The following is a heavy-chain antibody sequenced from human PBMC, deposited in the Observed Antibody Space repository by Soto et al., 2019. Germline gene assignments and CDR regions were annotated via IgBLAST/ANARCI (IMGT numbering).Heavy chain of an antibody. J-gene: IGHJ5*02. CDR1: GFTFSAYD. D-gene: IGHD2-8*02. CDR3: AIKASYWDGGGGWIDP. Sequence: EVQLVESGGGLVQPGGSLRLSCAASGFTFSAYDMHWVRQATGKGLEWVSAIGTQHDTYYPDSVKGRFTISRENAKNSFYLQMNSLGAGGTAVYYCAIKASYWDGGGGWIDPWGQGTLVTVSS. V-gene: IGHV3-13*01. CDR2: IGTQHDT.